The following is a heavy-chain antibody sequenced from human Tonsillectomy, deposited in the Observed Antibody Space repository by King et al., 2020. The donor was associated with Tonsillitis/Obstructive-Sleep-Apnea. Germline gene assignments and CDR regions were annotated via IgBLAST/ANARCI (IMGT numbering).Heavy chain of an antibody. D-gene: IGHD2-21*01. V-gene: IGHV4-59*01. Sequence: VQLQESGPGLVKPSETLSLTCTVSGGSISSYYWSWIRQPPGKGLEWIGYIYYSGSTNYNPSLKSRVTISVDTSKNQFSLKLSSVTAADTAVYYCARGLGGGDVVDAFDIWGQGTMVTVSS. CDR1: GGSISSYY. CDR2: IYYSGST. J-gene: IGHJ3*02. CDR3: ARGLGGGDVVDAFDI.